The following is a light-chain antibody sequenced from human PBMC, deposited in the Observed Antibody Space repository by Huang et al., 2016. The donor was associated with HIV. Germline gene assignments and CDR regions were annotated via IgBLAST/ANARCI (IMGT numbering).Light chain of an antibody. CDR2: AAS. J-gene: IGKJ5*01. Sequence: AIRMTQSPSSLSASTGDRVTLTCRASQDISNYLAWYQQKPGSAPKLLIYAASALQSGVPSRFSGNVSGTDFTLSISCLQSEDLATYYCQQYSFFPHTFGQGTRL. CDR1: QDISNY. V-gene: IGKV1-8*01. CDR3: QQYSFFPHT.